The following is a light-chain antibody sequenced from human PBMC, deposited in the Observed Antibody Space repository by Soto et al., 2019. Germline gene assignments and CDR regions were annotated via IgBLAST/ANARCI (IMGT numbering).Light chain of an antibody. CDR2: GAS. CDR3: QQYNKWPLT. J-gene: IGKJ1*01. V-gene: IGKV3-15*01. CDR1: QSVSID. Sequence: EIVMTQSPATLSVSPGERATLSCRASQSVSIDLAWYQQKPGQAPRLLIYGASTRATGIPVRFSGSASGTEFTLTISSLQSEDFTVYYCQQYNKWPLTFGQGTKVEIK.